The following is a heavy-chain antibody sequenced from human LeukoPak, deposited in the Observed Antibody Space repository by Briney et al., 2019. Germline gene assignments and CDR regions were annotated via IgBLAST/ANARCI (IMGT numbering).Heavy chain of an antibody. J-gene: IGHJ5*02. CDR2: TYYRSKWHN. Sequence: SQTLSLTCAISGDSVSSNSAAWNWIRQSPSRGLEWLGRTYYRSKWHNDYAVSVKSRITINPDTSKNQFSLQLNSVTPEDTAVYYCARDAEEYSSSWYYWFDPWGQGTLVTVSS. D-gene: IGHD6-13*01. CDR1: GDSVSSNSAA. V-gene: IGHV6-1*01. CDR3: ARDAEEYSSSWYYWFDP.